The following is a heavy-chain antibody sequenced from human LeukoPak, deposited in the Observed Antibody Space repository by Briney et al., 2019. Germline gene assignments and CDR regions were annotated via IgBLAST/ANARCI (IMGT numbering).Heavy chain of an antibody. CDR3: ARDPPWYYDSSGYYIDYYYYMDV. CDR2: INPNSGGT. CDR1: GYTFTGCY. J-gene: IGHJ6*03. D-gene: IGHD3-22*01. V-gene: IGHV1-2*02. Sequence: ASVKVSCKASGYTFTGCYMHWVRRAPGQGLEWMGWINPNSGGTNYAQKFQGRVTMTRDTSISTAYMELSRLRSDDTAVYYCARDPPWYYDSSGYYIDYYYYMDVWGKGTTVTVSS.